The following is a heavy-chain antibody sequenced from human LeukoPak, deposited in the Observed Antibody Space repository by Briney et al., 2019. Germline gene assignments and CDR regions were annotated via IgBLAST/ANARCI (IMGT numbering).Heavy chain of an antibody. CDR1: GGSSSGYY. J-gene: IGHJ4*02. CDR3: ASQLLAAAGHFHY. V-gene: IGHV4-59*01. Sequence: SETLSLTCTVSGGSSSGYYWSRIRQPPGKGLEWIGYIFYSGSTNYNPSLESRITISADMSKNQFSLKLTSVTAADTAVYYCASQLLAAAGHFHYWGQGTLVTVSS. D-gene: IGHD6-13*01. CDR2: IFYSGST.